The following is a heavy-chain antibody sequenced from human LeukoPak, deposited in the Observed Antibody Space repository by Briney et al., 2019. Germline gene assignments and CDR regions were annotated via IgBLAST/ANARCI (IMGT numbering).Heavy chain of an antibody. CDR2: INHSGST. CDR1: GGSFSGYY. CDR3: ARAGGDQRLIGVMDV. V-gene: IGHV4-34*01. D-gene: IGHD2-21*01. Sequence: SETLSLTCAVYGGSFSGYYWGWIRQPPGKGLEWIGEINHSGSTNYNPSLKSRVTISVDTSKNQFSLKLSSVTAADTAVYYCARAGGDQRLIGVMDVWGQGTTVTVSS. J-gene: IGHJ6*02.